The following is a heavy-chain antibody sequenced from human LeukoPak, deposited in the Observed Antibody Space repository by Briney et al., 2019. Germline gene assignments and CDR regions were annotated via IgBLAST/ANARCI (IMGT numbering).Heavy chain of an antibody. Sequence: GGSLRLSCAASGFTFSSYAMSWVRQAPGKGLEWVSGISGSGGSTYYADSVKGRFTISRDNSKNTLYLQMDSLRAEDTAVYYCAKDGREWPRSLDYWGQGTLVTVSS. D-gene: IGHD5-12*01. V-gene: IGHV3-23*01. CDR1: GFTFSSYA. CDR3: AKDGREWPRSLDY. J-gene: IGHJ4*02. CDR2: ISGSGGST.